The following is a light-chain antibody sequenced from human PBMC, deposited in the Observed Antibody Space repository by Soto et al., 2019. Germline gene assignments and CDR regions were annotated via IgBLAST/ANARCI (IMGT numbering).Light chain of an antibody. CDR1: RSLSSGY. J-gene: IGKJ4*01. Sequence: IVLMPYPGTYSLSPGGRATLSCRASRSLSSGYLAWYQQKPGQAPRLLFYDASRRATGTPDRFSVSGSGTDFTLTISSLQPEDFATYYCQQVNSYLKLTFGGRTRVAI. V-gene: IGKV3-20*01. CDR2: DAS. CDR3: QQVNSYLKLT.